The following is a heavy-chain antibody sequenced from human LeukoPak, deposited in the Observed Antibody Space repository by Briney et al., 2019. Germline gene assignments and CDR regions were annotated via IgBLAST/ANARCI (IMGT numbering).Heavy chain of an antibody. CDR3: ARGDYGYRPGAYDY. D-gene: IGHD3-16*01. Sequence: SETLSLTCTVSGGSISSGDYYWSWIRQPPGKGLEWIGYIFYSGGTYYNPSLQSRVTISVDTSKNQFSLKLSSVTAADTAVYYCARGDYGYRPGAYDYWGQGTLVTVSS. V-gene: IGHV4-30-4*01. J-gene: IGHJ4*02. CDR1: GGSISSGDYY. CDR2: IFYSGGT.